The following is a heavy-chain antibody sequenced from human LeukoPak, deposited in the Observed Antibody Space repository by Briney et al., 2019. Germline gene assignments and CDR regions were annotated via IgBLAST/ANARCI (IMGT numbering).Heavy chain of an antibody. CDR2: IKQDGSEK. CDR1: GFTLSNYW. V-gene: IGHV3-7*01. CDR3: ARDRQIAY. J-gene: IGHJ4*02. Sequence: GGSLRLSCAASGFTLSNYWLTWVSQAPGQGLEWVANIKQDGSEKHYVDSVKGRFTISRDNAKNSLYLQTSSLRAEDTAVYYCARDRQIAYWGQGTLVTVSS.